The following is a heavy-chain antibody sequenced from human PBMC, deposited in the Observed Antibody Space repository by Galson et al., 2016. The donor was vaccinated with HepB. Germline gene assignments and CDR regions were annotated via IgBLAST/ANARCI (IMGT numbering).Heavy chain of an antibody. D-gene: IGHD3-10*01. CDR2: IYYSGAT. Sequence: SETLSLTCTVSGGSMIRYYWSWVRLPPGKGLEFVGFIYYSGATSYNPSLKSRVTISIDTSKKQFSLRLTSVTAADTAIYFCARRQDDACGSRSLAYGGRGTTTNAPSRGRVALGGALWAPGEQAILFGAGRSDDACGSGSFDYWGQGTLGTVSS. CDR3: ARRQDDACGSRSLAYGGRGTTTNAPSRGRVALGGALWAPGEQAILFGAGRSDDACGSGSFDY. J-gene: IGHJ4*02. V-gene: IGHV4-59*08. CDR1: GGSMIRYY.